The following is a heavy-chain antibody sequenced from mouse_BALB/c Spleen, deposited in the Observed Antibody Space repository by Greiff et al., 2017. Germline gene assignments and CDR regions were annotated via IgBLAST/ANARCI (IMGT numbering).Heavy chain of an antibody. D-gene: IGHD2-1*01. CDR1: GYAFTNYL. Sequence: VQLVESGAELVRPGTSVKVSCKASGYAFTNYLIEWVKQRPGQGLEWIGVINPGSGGTNYNEKFKGKATLTADKSSSTAYMQLSSLTSDDSAVYFCARSGGNYYFDYWGQGTTLTVSS. J-gene: IGHJ2*01. V-gene: IGHV1-54*01. CDR3: ARSGGNYYFDY. CDR2: INPGSGGT.